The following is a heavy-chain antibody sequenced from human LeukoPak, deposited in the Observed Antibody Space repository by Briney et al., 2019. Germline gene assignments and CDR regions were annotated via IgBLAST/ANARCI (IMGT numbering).Heavy chain of an antibody. V-gene: IGHV1-2*02. D-gene: IGHD2-2*01. CDR1: GYTFTGYY. J-gene: IGHJ6*03. CDR2: INPNSGGT. Sequence: ASVKVSCKASGYTFTGYYMHWVRQAPGQGLEWMGWINPNSGGTNYAQKSQGRVTMTRDTSISTAYMELSRLRSDDTAVYYCARDGSSTSGQHYYYYYMDVWGKGTTVTVSS. CDR3: ARDGSSTSGQHYYYYYMDV.